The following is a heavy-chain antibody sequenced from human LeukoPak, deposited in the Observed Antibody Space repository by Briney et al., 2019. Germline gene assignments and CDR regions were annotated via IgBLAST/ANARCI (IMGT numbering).Heavy chain of an antibody. V-gene: IGHV5-51*01. Sequence: GESLKISCKGSGYSFTSYWIGWVRQMPGKGLEWMGIIYPGDSDTRYSPSFQGQVTISADKSISTAYLQWSSLKASDTAMYYCARYPPVQSILAGGFDYWGQGTLVTVSS. CDR1: GYSFTSYW. CDR2: IYPGDSDT. CDR3: ARYPPVQSILAGGFDY. J-gene: IGHJ4*02. D-gene: IGHD2-21*01.